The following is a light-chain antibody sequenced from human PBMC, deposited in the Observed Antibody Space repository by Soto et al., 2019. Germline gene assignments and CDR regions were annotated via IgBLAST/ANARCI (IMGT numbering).Light chain of an antibody. CDR2: GAS. CDR3: QHYTLYSAP. CDR1: QDISTY. V-gene: IGKV1-5*01. Sequence: RLTQSPSSLSASVGDTVTISCRASQDISTYLAWYQHKPGKAPTLLIFGASSLHNGVPPRFAGSGSVSEFTLTINRLQPDDVATYYCQHYTLYSAPFGQGTRV. J-gene: IGKJ5*01.